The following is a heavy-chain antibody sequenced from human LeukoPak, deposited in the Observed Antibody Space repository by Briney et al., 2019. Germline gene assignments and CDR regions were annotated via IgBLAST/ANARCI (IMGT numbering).Heavy chain of an antibody. J-gene: IGHJ6*03. D-gene: IGHD1-14*01. Sequence: PGGSLRLSCAASGFTFSSYRMNWVRQAPGKGLEWVLSISSSSSYIYYADSVKGRFTISRDNAKNSLYLQMNSLRAEDTAVYYCARSPSPEYYRPYYYMDVWGKGTTVTISS. V-gene: IGHV3-21*01. CDR3: ARSPSPEYYRPYYYMDV. CDR1: GFTFSSYR. CDR2: ISSSSSYI.